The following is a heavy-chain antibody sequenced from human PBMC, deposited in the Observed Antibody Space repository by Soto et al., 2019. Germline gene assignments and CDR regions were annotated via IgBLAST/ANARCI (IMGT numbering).Heavy chain of an antibody. CDR3: ASGLSGDKVDQ. D-gene: IGHD2-21*01. CDR1: GGSISDGAYY. V-gene: IGHV4-30-4*01. CDR2: IYDSGNT. J-gene: IGHJ4*02. Sequence: QVQLQESGPGLVKPSQTLSLTCTVSGGSISDGAYYWSWIRQPPGKGLEWIGNIYDSGNTYNNPSLKSRLTISVDTSKNPFSLNLNSVTAADTAVYYCASGLSGDKVDQWGQGTLVTVSS.